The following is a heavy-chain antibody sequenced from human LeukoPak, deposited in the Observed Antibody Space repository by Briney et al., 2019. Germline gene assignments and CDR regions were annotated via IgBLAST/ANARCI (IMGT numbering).Heavy chain of an antibody. Sequence: GGSLRLSCAASGFTFSSYSMNWVRQAPGKGLEWVSSISSSSSYIYYADSVKGRFTISRDNAKNSLYLQMNSLRAEDTAVYYCARDATMVPLYYYYYMDVWGKGTTVTVSS. CDR1: GFTFSSYS. V-gene: IGHV3-21*01. J-gene: IGHJ6*03. CDR3: ARDATMVPLYYYYYMDV. CDR2: ISSSSSYI. D-gene: IGHD3-10*01.